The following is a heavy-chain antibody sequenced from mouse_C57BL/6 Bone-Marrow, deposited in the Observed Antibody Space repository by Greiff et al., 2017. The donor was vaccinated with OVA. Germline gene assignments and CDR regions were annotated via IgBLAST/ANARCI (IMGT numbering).Heavy chain of an antibody. CDR1: GFTFSDYG. J-gene: IGHJ4*01. V-gene: IGHV5-17*01. CDR2: ISSGSSTI. Sequence: EVKVVESGGGLVKPGGSLKLSCAASGFTFSDYGMHWVRQAPEKGLEWVAYISSGSSTIYYADTVKGRFPITRDNAKNTLFLQMTSLKSEDTAMYYCARRVHCLRAYYYSMDYWGQGTSVTVSS. CDR3: ARRVHCLRAYYYSMDY. D-gene: IGHD2-12*01.